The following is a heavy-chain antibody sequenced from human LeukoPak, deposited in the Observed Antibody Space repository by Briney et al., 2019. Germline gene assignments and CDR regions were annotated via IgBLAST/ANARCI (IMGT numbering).Heavy chain of an antibody. Sequence: LGESLRLSCAVSGFTFSRYGMNWVRQAPGKGLEWVSSISSSSSYIYYADSVKGRFTISRDNAKNSLYLQMNSLRAEDTAVYYCARGGTYDYSNYDDYWGQGTLVTVSS. V-gene: IGHV3-21*01. D-gene: IGHD4-11*01. CDR1: GFTFSRYG. CDR3: ARGGTYDYSNYDDY. CDR2: ISSSSSYI. J-gene: IGHJ4*02.